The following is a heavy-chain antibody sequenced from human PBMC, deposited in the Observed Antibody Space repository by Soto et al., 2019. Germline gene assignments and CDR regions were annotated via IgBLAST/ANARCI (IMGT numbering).Heavy chain of an antibody. J-gene: IGHJ6*02. D-gene: IGHD4-17*01. CDR1: GFSLTTGRMG. CDR3: VRVNADSYQCYYGMDV. CDR2: IFSDNER. V-gene: IGHV2-26*01. Sequence: QVTLKESGPVLVKPTETLTLTCTVSGFSLTTGRMGVSWIRQSPGKALEWLAHIFSDNERSYSTSMQGRLTISKDSSGSQVVLSMTNMDPVDSGTYYWVRVNADSYQCYYGMDVWGQGTTVTVSS.